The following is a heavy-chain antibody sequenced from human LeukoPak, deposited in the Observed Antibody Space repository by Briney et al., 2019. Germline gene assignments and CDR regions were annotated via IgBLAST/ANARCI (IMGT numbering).Heavy chain of an antibody. CDR2: ISYDGSNK. Sequence: GGSLRLSCAASGFTFSSYAMHWVRQAPGKGLEWVAVISYDGSNKYYADSVKGRFTISRDNSKNTLYLQMNSLRAEDTAVYYCARSPDKFYGMDVWGQGTTVTASS. V-gene: IGHV3-30-3*01. CDR1: GFTFSSYA. CDR3: ARSPDKFYGMDV. J-gene: IGHJ6*02.